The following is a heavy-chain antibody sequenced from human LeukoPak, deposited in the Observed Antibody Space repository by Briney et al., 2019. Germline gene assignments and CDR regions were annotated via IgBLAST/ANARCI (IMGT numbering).Heavy chain of an antibody. V-gene: IGHV1-69*13. J-gene: IGHJ6*03. CDR2: IFPIFKTV. CDR1: GGTFSTSA. D-gene: IGHD1-1*01. Sequence: GASVKVSCKASGGTFSTSAISWVRQAPGQGLEWMGSIFPIFKTVNYAENFQGRVTITADESTSIAYTDLSSLRSEDTAMYYCARDRTTGRPLYYMDVWGKGTTVTVSS. CDR3: ARDRTTGRPLYYMDV.